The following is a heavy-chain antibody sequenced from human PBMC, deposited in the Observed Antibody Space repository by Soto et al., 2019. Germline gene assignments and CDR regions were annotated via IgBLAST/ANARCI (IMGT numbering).Heavy chain of an antibody. CDR1: GYTFTSYG. CDR3: AKTYYYDSSGLDY. D-gene: IGHD3-22*01. V-gene: IGHV1-18*01. Sequence: ASVKVSCKASGYTFTSYGTSWVRPAPGQGLEWMGWISAYNGNTNYAQKLQGRVTMTTDTSTSTAYMELRSLRSDDTAVYYCAKTYYYDSSGLDYWGQGTLVTVSS. CDR2: ISAYNGNT. J-gene: IGHJ4*02.